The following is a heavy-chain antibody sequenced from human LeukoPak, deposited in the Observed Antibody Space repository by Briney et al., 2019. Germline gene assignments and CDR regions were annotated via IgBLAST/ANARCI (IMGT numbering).Heavy chain of an antibody. V-gene: IGHV4-39*07. CDR3: ARVSWPYYYYMDV. CDR1: GGSIRSTSYY. CDR2: IYYSGST. J-gene: IGHJ6*03. D-gene: IGHD6-13*01. Sequence: SETLSLTCTVSGGSIRSTSYYWGWIRQPPGKGLEWIGSIYYSGSTYYNPSLKSRVTISVDTSKNQFSLKLSSVTAADTAVYYCARVSWPYYYYMDVWGKGTTVTVSS.